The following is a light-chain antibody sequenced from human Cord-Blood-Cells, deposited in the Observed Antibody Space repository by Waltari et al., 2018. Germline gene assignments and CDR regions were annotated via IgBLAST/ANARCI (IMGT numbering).Light chain of an antibody. CDR2: DVS. Sequence: VTSQPASVSRPAGESVPLVPTATPSNLEAYQHTCWNQSHPAKAPKHIIYDVSKRTSVVSNRFSGSKSGNTASLTISGLQAEDEADYYCSSYTSSSAPYYVFGTGTKVTVL. V-gene: IGLV2-14*03. CDR3: SSYTSSSAPYYV. J-gene: IGLJ1*01. CDR1: PSNLEAYQH.